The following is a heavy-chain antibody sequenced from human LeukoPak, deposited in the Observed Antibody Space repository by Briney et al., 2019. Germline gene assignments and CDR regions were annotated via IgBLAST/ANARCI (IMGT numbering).Heavy chain of an antibody. CDR1: GFTFDDYA. CDR3: AKDYSVGSGSPSDAFDI. D-gene: IGHD3-10*01. Sequence: PGGSLRLSCAASGFTFDDYAMHWVRQAPGKGLEWVSLISGDGGSTYYADSVKGRFTISRDNNKNSLYLQMNSLRTEDTALYYCAKDYSVGSGSPSDAFDIWGQGTMVTVSS. V-gene: IGHV3-43*02. CDR2: ISGDGGST. J-gene: IGHJ3*02.